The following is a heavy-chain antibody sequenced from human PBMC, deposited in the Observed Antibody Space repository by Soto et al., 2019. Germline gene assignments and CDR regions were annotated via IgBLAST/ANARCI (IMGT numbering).Heavy chain of an antibody. J-gene: IGHJ6*02. Sequence: GESLKISCKGSGYSFTSYWIGWVRQMPGKGLEWMGIIYPGDSDTRYSPSFQGQVTISADKSISTAYLQWSSLKASDTAMYYCARGGYCSSTSCHASYVMAFWGQGTTVTGS. CDR3: ARGGYCSSTSCHASYVMAF. V-gene: IGHV5-51*01. D-gene: IGHD2-2*01. CDR2: IYPGDSDT. CDR1: GYSFTSYW.